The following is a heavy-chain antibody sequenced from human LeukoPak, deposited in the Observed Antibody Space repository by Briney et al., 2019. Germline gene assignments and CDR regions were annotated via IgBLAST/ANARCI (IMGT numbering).Heavy chain of an antibody. CDR1: GFTFSSYA. CDR2: ISGSGGST. J-gene: IGHJ5*02. V-gene: IGHV3-23*01. CDR3: AKVVDYDILTGQYKWLDP. Sequence: PGGSLRLSCAASGFTFSSYAMSWVRQAPGKGLEWVSAISGSGGSTYYADSVKGRFTISRDNSKNMLYLQMNSLRAEDTAVYYCAKVVDYDILTGQYKWLDPWGQGTLVTVSS. D-gene: IGHD3-9*01.